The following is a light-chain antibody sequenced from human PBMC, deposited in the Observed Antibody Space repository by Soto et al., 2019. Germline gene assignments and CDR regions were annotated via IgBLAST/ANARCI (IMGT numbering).Light chain of an antibody. CDR1: QSVSNNY. Sequence: EIVLTQSPGTLSLSPGERATLSCRASQSVSNNYLAWYQQKPGQAPRLLIYGASNRATGIPDRVSGSGSGTDFTLTISRLEPEEFAVYYCQQYGSSGTFGQWTKVEIK. CDR2: GAS. J-gene: IGKJ1*01. V-gene: IGKV3-20*01. CDR3: QQYGSSGT.